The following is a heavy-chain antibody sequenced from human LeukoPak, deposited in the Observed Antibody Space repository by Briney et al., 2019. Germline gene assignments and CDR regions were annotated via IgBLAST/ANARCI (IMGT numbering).Heavy chain of an antibody. J-gene: IGHJ4*02. Sequence: ASVKVSCKASGYIFTGYYMHWVRQAPGQGLEWMGWINTNTGNPTYAQGFFTGRYVFSLDTSVNTAYLQITGLKADDTAVYYCGRDPKLGIRGYTYGYIDFWGQGTLVTVAS. D-gene: IGHD5-18*01. V-gene: IGHV7-4-1*02. CDR3: GRDPKLGIRGYTYGYIDF. CDR2: INTNTGNP. CDR1: GYIFTGYY.